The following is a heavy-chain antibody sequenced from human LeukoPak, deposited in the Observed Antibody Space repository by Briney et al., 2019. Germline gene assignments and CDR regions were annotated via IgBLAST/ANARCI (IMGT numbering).Heavy chain of an antibody. Sequence: PGGSLRLSCAASGFAFSSQAMGWVRQPPGKGLEWIGSIYYTGSTYYNPSLKSRVTVSVDASKNQFSLKLISVTAADTALYYCASSKLRYFDWSYFDYWGQGTLVTVSS. J-gene: IGHJ4*02. D-gene: IGHD3-9*01. V-gene: IGHV4-39*01. CDR2: IYYTGST. CDR3: ASSKLRYFDWSYFDY. CDR1: GFAFSSQA.